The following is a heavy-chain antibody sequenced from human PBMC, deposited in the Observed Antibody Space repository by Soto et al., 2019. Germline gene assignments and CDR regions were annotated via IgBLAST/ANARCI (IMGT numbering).Heavy chain of an antibody. D-gene: IGHD6-13*01. J-gene: IGHJ6*02. V-gene: IGHV4-30-2*01. Sequence: QLQLQESGSGLVKPSQTLSLTCAVSGGSISSGGNSWSRIRQPAGKGLEWIGYIYHSGSTYYNPYLKSRVTISVDRSKNQFSLKLSSVTAADTAVYYCAAGYPGTYYYGMDVWGQGTTVTVAS. CDR2: IYHSGST. CDR3: AAGYPGTYYYGMDV. CDR1: GGSISSGGNS.